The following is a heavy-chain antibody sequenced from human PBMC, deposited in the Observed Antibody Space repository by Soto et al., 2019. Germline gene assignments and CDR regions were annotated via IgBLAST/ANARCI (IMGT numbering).Heavy chain of an antibody. CDR1: GFTVTSYA. J-gene: IGHJ2*01. CDR2: LTGSGGST. Sequence: EVQLLESGGGLVQPGGSLRLSCAASGFTVTSYAMACVRQAPGKGLEWVSALTGSGGSTYYADYVKGRFTISRDTSKNRLYLQMNSLRAEDTAVYYCATDRDRSGLPYGSFDLLGRGTLVTVSS. V-gene: IGHV3-23*01. CDR3: ATDRDRSGLPYGSFDL. D-gene: IGHD3-10*01.